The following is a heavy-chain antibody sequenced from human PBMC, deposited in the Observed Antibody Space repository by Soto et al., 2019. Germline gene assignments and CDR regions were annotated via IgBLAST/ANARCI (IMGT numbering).Heavy chain of an antibody. CDR2: ISPKSNYR. V-gene: IGHV3-11*05. J-gene: IGHJ4*02. CDR3: VRGGGGGHFDS. D-gene: IGHD3-16*01. Sequence: ESGGGLVNSGGSLRLSCAASGFSFSDYYMTWIRQAPGKGLEWLSYISPKSNYREYAESVKGRHTISRDKAKKSLSLQINSLRADDTGVYYCVRGGGGGHFDSWGQGTLVTVSS. CDR1: GFSFSDYY.